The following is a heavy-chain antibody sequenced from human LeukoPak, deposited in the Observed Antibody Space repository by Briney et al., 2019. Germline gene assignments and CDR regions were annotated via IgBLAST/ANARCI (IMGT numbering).Heavy chain of an antibody. CDR1: GFPFSVSA. CDR3: ANGGY. V-gene: IGHV3-30*04. Sequence: PGGSLRLSCAASGFPFSVSAMHWVRQAPGKGLEWVAVISYDGGHEYYADSVMGRFTVFRDNSKNTLYLQMNSLRAEDTAVYYCANGGYWGQGTLVTVSS. D-gene: IGHD4-23*01. J-gene: IGHJ4*02. CDR2: ISYDGGHE.